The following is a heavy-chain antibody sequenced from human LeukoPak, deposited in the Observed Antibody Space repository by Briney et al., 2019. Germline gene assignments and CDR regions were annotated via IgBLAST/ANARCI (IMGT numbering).Heavy chain of an antibody. CDR2: ISGGGDIT. CDR1: GFTLSDHF. D-gene: IGHD5-12*01. Sequence: GGSLRLSCAASGFTLSDHFVSWIRQAPGKGLEWVSSISGGGDITFHTDSVKGRFIISRDNSNNTLFLQMHSLRAEDTAVYYCAKTPLYSGYDVYFDHWGQGTLVTVSS. CDR3: AKTPLYSGYDVYFDH. V-gene: IGHV3-23*01. J-gene: IGHJ4*02.